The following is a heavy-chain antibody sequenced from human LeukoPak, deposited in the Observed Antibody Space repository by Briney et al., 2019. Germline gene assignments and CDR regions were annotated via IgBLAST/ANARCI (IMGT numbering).Heavy chain of an antibody. CDR1: GDSIGSFY. Sequence: SETLSLTCTVSGDSIGSFYWSWIRQPPGKGLEWIGHIYYSRSTNYNPSLKSRVTISVDMSKNQFSLKMTSVNAADTAVYYCARDPGGSADYWGQGTLVTVSS. CDR3: ARDPGGSADY. J-gene: IGHJ4*02. CDR2: IYYSRST. V-gene: IGHV4-59*01. D-gene: IGHD2-15*01.